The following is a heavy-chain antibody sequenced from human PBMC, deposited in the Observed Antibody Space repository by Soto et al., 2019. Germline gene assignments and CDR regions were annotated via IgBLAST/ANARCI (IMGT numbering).Heavy chain of an antibody. CDR1: GFTFDGYW. J-gene: IGHJ4*02. D-gene: IGHD6-19*01. Sequence: EVQLVESGGGLVQPGGSLRLSCAASGFTFDGYWMHWVRQAPGKGLVWVSRISSDGTRTTYADSVKGRFTISRDNAKNTLFLQMNSLRADDTAVYYCARDRGSSGRLYYLDYWGQGTLVTVSS. CDR2: ISSDGTRT. CDR3: ARDRGSSGRLYYLDY. V-gene: IGHV3-74*01.